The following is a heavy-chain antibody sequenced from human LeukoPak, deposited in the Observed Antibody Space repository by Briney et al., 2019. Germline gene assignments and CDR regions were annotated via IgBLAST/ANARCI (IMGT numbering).Heavy chain of an antibody. CDR3: ATSSGDTVTTDYYYGMDV. V-gene: IGHV4-31*03. Sequence: SETLSLTCTVSGGSISSGGYYWSWIRQHPGKGLEWIGSIYYSGSTNYNPSLQGRVTISLDTSRNQFSLKLSSVTAADTAVYYCATSSGDTVTTDYYYGMDVWGQGTTVTVSS. D-gene: IGHD4-17*01. CDR2: IYYSGST. CDR1: GGSISSGGYY. J-gene: IGHJ6*02.